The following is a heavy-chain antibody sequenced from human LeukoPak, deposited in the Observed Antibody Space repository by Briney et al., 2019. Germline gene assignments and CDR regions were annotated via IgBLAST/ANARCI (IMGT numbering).Heavy chain of an antibody. CDR1: GFTFSSYE. CDR3: ARWLYSSGWAIDY. D-gene: IGHD6-19*01. J-gene: IGHJ4*02. V-gene: IGHV3-48*03. Sequence: GGSLRLSCAASGFTFSSYEMNWVRQAPGKGLEWVSYISSSGSTIYYADSVKGRFTISRDNAKDSLFLQMNNLRAEDTAVYYCARWLYSSGWAIDYWGQGTLVTVSS. CDR2: ISSSGSTI.